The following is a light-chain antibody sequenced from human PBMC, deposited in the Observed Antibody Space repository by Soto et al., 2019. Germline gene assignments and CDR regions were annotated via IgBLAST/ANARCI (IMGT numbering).Light chain of an antibody. V-gene: IGKV1-5*01. CDR3: QQYNSHRT. CDR1: QSISSW. CDR2: DAS. J-gene: IGKJ1*01. Sequence: DIQMTQSRATLSASVGDRVTITCRASQSISSWLAWYQQKPGKAPKLLIYDASSLESGVPSRFSGSGSGTEFTLTISSLQPDDFATYYCQQYNSHRTFGQGTKVEIK.